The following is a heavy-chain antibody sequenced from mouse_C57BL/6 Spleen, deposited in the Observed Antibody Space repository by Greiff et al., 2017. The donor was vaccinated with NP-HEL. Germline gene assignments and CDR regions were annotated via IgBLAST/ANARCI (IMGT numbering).Heavy chain of an antibody. CDR1: FFPFLISS. D-gene: IGHD1-1*01. J-gene: IGHJ2*01. V-gene: IGHV5-9-1*02. Sequence: MLVESGEGLVHPRLSLHPPFSSSFFPFLISSISFFLHTPEKRLEWVAYISSGGDYIYYADTVKGRFTISRDNARNTLYLQMSSLKSEDTAMYYCTRGRPFYGFDYWGQGTTLTVSS. CDR3: TRGRPFYGFDY. CDR2: ISSGGDYI.